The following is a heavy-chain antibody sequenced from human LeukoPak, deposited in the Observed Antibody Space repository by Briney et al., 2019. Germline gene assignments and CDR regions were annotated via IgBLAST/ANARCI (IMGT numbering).Heavy chain of an antibody. CDR2: IYSGGNT. Sequence: GGSLRLSCAASGFTVSSNYMSWVRQAPGEGLEWVSVIYSGGNTYYADSVKGRFTISRDNSKNTLYLQMNSLRAEDTAVYYCARLSSSWYYYYYGMDVWGQGTTVTVSS. D-gene: IGHD6-13*01. CDR3: ARLSSSWYYYYYGMDV. J-gene: IGHJ6*02. V-gene: IGHV3-53*05. CDR1: GFTVSSNY.